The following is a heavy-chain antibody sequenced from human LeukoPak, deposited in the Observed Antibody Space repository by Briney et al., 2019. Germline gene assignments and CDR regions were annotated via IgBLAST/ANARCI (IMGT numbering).Heavy chain of an antibody. V-gene: IGHV3-30*02. Sequence: GGSLRLSCAASGFTFSSYGRHWVRQAPGKGLEWVAFIRYDGSNKYYADSVKGRFTISRDNSKNTLYLQMNSLRAEDTAVYYCAKGSGYSYGSYDYWGQGTLVTVSS. D-gene: IGHD5-18*01. CDR1: GFTFSSYG. CDR2: IRYDGSNK. CDR3: AKGSGYSYGSYDY. J-gene: IGHJ4*02.